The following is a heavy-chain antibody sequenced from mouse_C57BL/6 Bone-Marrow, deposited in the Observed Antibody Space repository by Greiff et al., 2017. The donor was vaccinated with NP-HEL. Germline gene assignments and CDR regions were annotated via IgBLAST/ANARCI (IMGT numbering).Heavy chain of an antibody. J-gene: IGHJ3*01. V-gene: IGHV1-76*01. CDR1: GYTFTDYY. CDR2: IYPGSGNT. CDR3: ARKDSSGSLFAY. Sequence: VQLQQSGAELARPGASVKLSCKASGYTFTDYYINWVKQRPGQGLEWIARIYPGSGNTYYNEKFKGKATLTAEKSSSTAYMQLSSLTSEDSAVYFCARKDSSGSLFAYWGQGTLVTVSA. D-gene: IGHD3-2*02.